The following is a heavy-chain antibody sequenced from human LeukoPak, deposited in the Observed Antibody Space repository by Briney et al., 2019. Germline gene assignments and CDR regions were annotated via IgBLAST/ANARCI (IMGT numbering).Heavy chain of an antibody. CDR3: ASGGPYSSSDY. CDR2: ISSSSYI. Sequence: PGGSLRLSCAASGFTFSSYSMSWVRQAPGKGLEWVSSISSSSYIYYADSVKGRFTISRDNAKNSLYLQMNSLRAEDTAVYYCASGGPYSSSDYWGQGTLVTVSS. V-gene: IGHV3-21*01. D-gene: IGHD6-6*01. CDR1: GFTFSSYS. J-gene: IGHJ4*02.